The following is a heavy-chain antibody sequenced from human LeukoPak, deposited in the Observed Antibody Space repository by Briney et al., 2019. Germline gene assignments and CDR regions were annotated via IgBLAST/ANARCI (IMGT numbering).Heavy chain of an antibody. J-gene: IGHJ5*02. D-gene: IGHD3-22*01. CDR1: GGTFSSYA. CDR2: IIPIFGTA. Sequence: SVKASCKASGGTFSSYAISWVRQAPGQGLEWMGRIIPIFGTANYAQKFQGRVTITTDESTSTAYMELSSLRSEDTAVYYCARDQYYDSSGYSNWFDPWGQGTLVTVSS. V-gene: IGHV1-69*05. CDR3: ARDQYYDSSGYSNWFDP.